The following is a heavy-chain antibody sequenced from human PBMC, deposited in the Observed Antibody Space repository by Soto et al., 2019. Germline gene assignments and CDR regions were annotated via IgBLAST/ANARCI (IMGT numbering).Heavy chain of an antibody. CDR2: IWYDGSNK. D-gene: IGHD1-7*01. J-gene: IGHJ3*02. V-gene: IGHV3-33*08. Sequence: QVQVVESGGGVVQPGRSLRLSCAASGFTFSTYAMHWVRQAPGKGLEWVAVIWYDGSNKYYADSVKGRFTISRDNSKNTLYLQMNSLRAEDTAVYYCARDNTNYGNAFDIWGQGTMVTVSS. CDR1: GFTFSTYA. CDR3: ARDNTNYGNAFDI.